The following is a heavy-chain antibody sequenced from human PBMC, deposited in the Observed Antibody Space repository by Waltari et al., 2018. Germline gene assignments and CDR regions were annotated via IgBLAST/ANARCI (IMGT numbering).Heavy chain of an antibody. Sequence: QVQLVQSGAEVKKPGASVKLYCKSSGTTFNSYYVHWVRQAPGQGLEWMGVINPSGASTSYAQNFQGRVTMTRDTSTSTVYLELSGLISDDTAVYYCARDRGGTYYRINCFDPWGPGTLVTVSA. J-gene: IGHJ5*02. D-gene: IGHD1-26*01. CDR1: GTTFNSYY. CDR2: INPSGAST. CDR3: ARDRGGTYYRINCFDP. V-gene: IGHV1-46*02.